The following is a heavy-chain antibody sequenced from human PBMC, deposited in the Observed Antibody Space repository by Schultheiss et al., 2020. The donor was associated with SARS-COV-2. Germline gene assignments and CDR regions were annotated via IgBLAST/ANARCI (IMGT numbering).Heavy chain of an antibody. CDR1: GFSFSGSG. V-gene: IGHV3-73*01. CDR3: AKDPGYSGYDKPLDY. D-gene: IGHD5-12*01. CDR2: IRSKARNYAT. J-gene: IGHJ4*02. Sequence: GGSLRLSCVTSGFSFSGSGIYWVRQASGKGLEWVGRIRSKARNYATTYAASVKGRFIISRDESRNTSYLQMNSLRAEDTAVYYCAKDPGYSGYDKPLDYWGQGTLVTVSS.